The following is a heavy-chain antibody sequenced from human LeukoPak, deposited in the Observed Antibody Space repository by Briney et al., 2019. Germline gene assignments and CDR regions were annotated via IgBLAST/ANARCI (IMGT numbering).Heavy chain of an antibody. Sequence: GGSLRLSCAASGFTFSNYAMNWVRQAPGKGLEWVSGISGRGSSTYYADSVKGRSTISRDNSKNTLYLQMNSLRAEDTAVYYCARDLLEWYFDYWGQGTLVTVSS. CDR2: ISGRGSST. J-gene: IGHJ4*02. CDR3: ARDLLEWYFDY. D-gene: IGHD3-3*01. V-gene: IGHV3-23*01. CDR1: GFTFSNYA.